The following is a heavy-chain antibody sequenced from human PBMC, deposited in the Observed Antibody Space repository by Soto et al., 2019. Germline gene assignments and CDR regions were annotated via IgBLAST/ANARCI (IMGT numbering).Heavy chain of an antibody. CDR3: AKEMYGDDAGSFDF. Sequence: EVQLVEFGGGLVQPGRSLRLSCAASGFTFDDYAMHWVRQTPGKGLEWVSGISRNGDTIGYAVSVKGRFTISRDNAKNSLYLQMNSLRAEDTAFYYCAKEMYGDDAGSFDFWGQGTLVTVSS. CDR1: GFTFDDYA. CDR2: ISRNGDTI. D-gene: IGHD4-17*01. J-gene: IGHJ4*02. V-gene: IGHV3-9*01.